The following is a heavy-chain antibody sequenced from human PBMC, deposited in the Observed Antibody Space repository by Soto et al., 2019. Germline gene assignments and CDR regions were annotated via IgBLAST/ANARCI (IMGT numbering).Heavy chain of an antibody. Sequence: ASVKVSCKVSGYTLTELSMHWVRQAPGKGLEWMGGFDPEDGETIYAQKFQGRVTKTEDTSTDTAYMELSSLRSEDTAVYYCATARITIFGVVIMLDYWGQGTLVTVSS. V-gene: IGHV1-24*01. CDR1: GYTLTELS. CDR3: ATARITIFGVVIMLDY. D-gene: IGHD3-3*01. J-gene: IGHJ4*02. CDR2: FDPEDGET.